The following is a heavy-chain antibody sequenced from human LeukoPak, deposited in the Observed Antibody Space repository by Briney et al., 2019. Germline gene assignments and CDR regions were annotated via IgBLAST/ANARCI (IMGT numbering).Heavy chain of an antibody. Sequence: GGSLRLSCAASGFTVSSKYMSWVRQAPGRGLECISIIYDSGDPYYADSVKGRFTISRDSSKNTLYLQMNSLRAEDTAVYYCARENSYYDFWSGYFYWGQGTLVTVSS. CDR3: ARENSYYDFWSGYFY. D-gene: IGHD3-3*01. CDR1: GFTVSSKY. CDR2: IYDSGDP. J-gene: IGHJ4*02. V-gene: IGHV3-66*01.